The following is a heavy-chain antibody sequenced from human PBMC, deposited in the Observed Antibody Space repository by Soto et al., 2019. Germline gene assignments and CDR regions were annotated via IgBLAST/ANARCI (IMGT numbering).Heavy chain of an antibody. V-gene: IGHV4-59*01. Sequence: SETLSLTCTVSGGSISSYYWSWIRQPPGKGLEWIGYIYYSGSTNYNPSLKSRVTISVDTSKNQFSLKLSSVTAADTAVYYCARATIFGVVNPPNDAFDIWGQGTMVTVSS. CDR2: IYYSGST. D-gene: IGHD3-3*01. CDR3: ARATIFGVVNPPNDAFDI. J-gene: IGHJ3*02. CDR1: GGSISSYY.